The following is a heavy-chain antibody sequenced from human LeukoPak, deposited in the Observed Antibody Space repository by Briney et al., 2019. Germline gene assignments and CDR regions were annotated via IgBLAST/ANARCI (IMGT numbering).Heavy chain of an antibody. CDR2: IYYSGST. J-gene: IGHJ4*02. V-gene: IGHV4-39*01. Sequence: SETLSLTCTVSGGSISSSSYYWGWIRQPPGKGLEWIGSIYYSGSTYYNPSLKSRVTISVDTSKNQFSLKLSSVTAADTAVYYCARSSRELGGYAPWELMPPFDYWGQGTLVTVSS. CDR1: GGSISSSSYY. CDR3: ARSSRELGGYAPWELMPPFDY. D-gene: IGHD1-7*01.